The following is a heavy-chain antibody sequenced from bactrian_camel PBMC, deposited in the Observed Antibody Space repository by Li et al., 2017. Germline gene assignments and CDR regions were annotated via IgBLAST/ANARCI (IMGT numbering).Heavy chain of an antibody. CDR1: GFTFSSYW. CDR2: IYSDGATT. J-gene: IGHJ4*01. V-gene: IGHV3S1*01. D-gene: IGHD4*01. CDR3: AQAANYWSDYEY. Sequence: HVQLVESGGGLVQPGGSLRLSCAASGFTFSSYWMYWVRQAPGKGLEWVSGIYSDGATTYYADSLKGRFTISRDNAKNTLYLQLNSLETEDTAMYYCAQAANYWSDYEYWGQGTQVTVS.